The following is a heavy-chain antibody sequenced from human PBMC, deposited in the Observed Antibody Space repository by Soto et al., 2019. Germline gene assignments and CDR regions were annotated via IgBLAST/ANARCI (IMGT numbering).Heavy chain of an antibody. CDR3: ARQIHDADTSPNCQCYFDX. V-gene: IGHV5-10-1*01. D-gene: IGHD3-22*01. CDR2: IDPSDSQT. CDR1: GYSFAGYW. J-gene: IGHJ4*02. Sequence: GEALKITWKGSGYSFAGYWITWVRQKPGKGLESTVMIDPSDSQTYYSPSFRGHVTISATKSIATVFLQWSSLSYSDTAMYYCARQIHDADTSPNCQCYFDXWRQVTRVTFS.